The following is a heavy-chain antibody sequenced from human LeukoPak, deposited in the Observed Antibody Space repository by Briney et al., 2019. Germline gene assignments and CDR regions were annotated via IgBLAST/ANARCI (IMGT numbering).Heavy chain of an antibody. CDR2: IKEDGSEK. V-gene: IGHV3-7*03. D-gene: IGHD3-10*01. CDR3: AKDLDTMVRGVNVY. Sequence: GGSLRLSCAASGFTFSRYWMSWVRQAPGKGREGVANIKEDGSEKYYVDSVKGRFTISRDNAKNSLYLQMNSLRAEDTAVYYCAKDLDTMVRGVNVYWGQGTLVTVAS. CDR1: GFTFSRYW. J-gene: IGHJ4*02.